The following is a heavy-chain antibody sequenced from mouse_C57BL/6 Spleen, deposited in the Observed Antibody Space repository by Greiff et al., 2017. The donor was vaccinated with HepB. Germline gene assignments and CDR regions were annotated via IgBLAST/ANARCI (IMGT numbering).Heavy chain of an antibody. CDR1: GYAFSSYW. J-gene: IGHJ2*01. CDR2: IYPGDGDT. CDR3: ARRNGYDWSY. Sequence: QVQLKESGAELVKPGASVKISCKASGYAFSSYWMNWVKQRPGKGLEWIGQIYPGDGDTNYNVKFKGKATLTADKSSSTAYMQLSSLTSEDSAVYFCARRNGYDWSYWGQGTTLTVSS. V-gene: IGHV1-80*01. D-gene: IGHD2-2*01.